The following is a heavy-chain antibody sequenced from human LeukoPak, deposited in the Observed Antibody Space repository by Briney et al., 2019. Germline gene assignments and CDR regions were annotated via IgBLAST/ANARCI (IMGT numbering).Heavy chain of an antibody. V-gene: IGHV3-23*01. CDR2: ISATGVYT. J-gene: IGHJ6*04. D-gene: IGHD4-17*01. Sequence: GGSLRLSCAASGFTFSSYAMSWVRQAPGKGLEWVSAISATGVYTNYADSVQGRFTISRDSSKNTLYLQMNSLRAEDTAVYYCAKDRMTTVTTWFWAVWGKGTTVTVSS. CDR1: GFTFSSYA. CDR3: AKDRMTTVTTWFWAV.